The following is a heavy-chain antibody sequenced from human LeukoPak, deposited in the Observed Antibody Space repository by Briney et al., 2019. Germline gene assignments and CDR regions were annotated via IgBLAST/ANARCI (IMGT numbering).Heavy chain of an antibody. D-gene: IGHD6-13*01. CDR1: GGSISSSSYY. V-gene: IGHV4-39*01. CDR3: ARYSSSWLTLDY. J-gene: IGHJ4*02. Sequence: SETLSLTCTVSGGSISSSSYYWGWIRQPPGKGLEWIGSIYYSGSTYYNPSLKSRVTISVDTSKNQFSLKLSSVTAADTAAYYCARYSSSWLTLDYWGQGTLVTVSS. CDR2: IYYSGST.